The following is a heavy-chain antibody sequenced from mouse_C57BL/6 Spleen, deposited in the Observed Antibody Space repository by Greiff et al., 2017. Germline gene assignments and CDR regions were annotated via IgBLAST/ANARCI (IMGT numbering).Heavy chain of an antibody. CDR3: ATMVTAY. CDR1: GYTFTSYT. V-gene: IGHV1-4*01. J-gene: IGHJ3*01. Sequence: VKLQESGAELARPGASVKMSCKASGYTFTSYTMHWVKQRPGQGLEWIGYINPSSGYTKYNQKFKDKATLTADKSSSTAYMQLSSLTSEDSAVYYCATMVTAYWGQGTLVTVSA. D-gene: IGHD2-2*01. CDR2: INPSSGYT.